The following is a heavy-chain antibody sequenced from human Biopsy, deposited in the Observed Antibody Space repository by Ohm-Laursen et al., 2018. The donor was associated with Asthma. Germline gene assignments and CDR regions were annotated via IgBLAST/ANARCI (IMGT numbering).Heavy chain of an antibody. V-gene: IGHV4-31*11. CDR2: IDYSGTT. Sequence: TLSLTCVVSGDAMSSGGYYWSWIRHPPGSGLEWIGYIDYSGTTYYNPSLKSRVSLSPDTSKNQFSLRLSSLTAADTAVYYCARGRGYCRDGNCYNYYFENWGQGTLVTVSS. CDR1: GDAMSSGGYY. CDR3: ARGRGYCRDGNCYNYYFEN. D-gene: IGHD2-15*01. J-gene: IGHJ4*02.